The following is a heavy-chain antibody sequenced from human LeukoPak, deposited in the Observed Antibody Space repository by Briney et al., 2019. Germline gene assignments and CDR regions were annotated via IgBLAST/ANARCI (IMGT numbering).Heavy chain of an antibody. CDR1: GFTFSSYG. D-gene: IGHD6-13*01. V-gene: IGHV3-33*01. CDR2: IWYDGSKQ. J-gene: IGHJ3*02. CDR3: ARDGGSSWYGAFDI. Sequence: GGSLRLSCAASGFTFSSYGMHWVRQVPGKGLEWVAIIWYDGSKQYYADSVKGRFTISRDNSKNTLYVQMNSLRAEDTAVYYCARDGGSSWYGAFDIWGQGTMVTVSS.